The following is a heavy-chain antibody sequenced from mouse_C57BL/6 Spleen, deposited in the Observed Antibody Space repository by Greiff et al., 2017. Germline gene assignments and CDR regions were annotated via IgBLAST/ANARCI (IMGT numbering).Heavy chain of an antibody. Sequence: QVQLQQPGAELVKPGASVKMSCKASGYTFTSYWITWVKQRPGQGLEWIGDIYPGSGSTNYNEKFKSKATLTVDTSSSTAYMELSSLTSEDSAVYYCARGGENYGYYFDYWGQGTTLTVSS. CDR1: GYTFTSYW. V-gene: IGHV1-55*01. CDR2: IYPGSGST. D-gene: IGHD1-1*02. J-gene: IGHJ2*01. CDR3: ARGGENYGYYFDY.